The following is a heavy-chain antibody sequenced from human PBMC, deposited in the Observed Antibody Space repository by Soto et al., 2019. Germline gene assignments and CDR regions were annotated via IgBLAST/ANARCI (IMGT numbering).Heavy chain of an antibody. J-gene: IGHJ4*02. CDR2: ISYDGSNK. D-gene: IGHD3-22*01. CDR3: AKSYYYDSSGLDY. V-gene: IGHV3-30*04. CDR1: GFTFSGSA. Sequence: GGSLRLSCAASGFTFSGSAMHWVRQAPGKGLEWVAVISYDGSNKYYADSVKGRFTISRDNSKNTLYLQMNSLRAEDTAVYYCAKSYYYDSSGLDYWGQGTLVTVSS.